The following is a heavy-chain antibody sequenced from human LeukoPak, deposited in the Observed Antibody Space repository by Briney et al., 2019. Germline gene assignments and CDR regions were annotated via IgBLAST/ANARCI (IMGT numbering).Heavy chain of an antibody. CDR3: ARHCSGGSCYSVFDY. CDR1: GGSISSYY. CDR2: IYYSGST. V-gene: IGHV4-59*01. J-gene: IGHJ4*02. Sequence: SETLSLTCTVSGGSISSYYWSWFRQPPGKGLEWIGYIYYSGSTNYNPSLKSRVTISVDTSKNQFSLKLSSVTAADTAVYYCARHCSGGSCYSVFDYWGQGTPVTVSS. D-gene: IGHD2-15*01.